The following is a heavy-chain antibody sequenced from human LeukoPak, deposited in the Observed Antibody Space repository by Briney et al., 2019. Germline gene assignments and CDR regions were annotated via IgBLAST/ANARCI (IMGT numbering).Heavy chain of an antibody. V-gene: IGHV3-30*02. CDR3: AKEVRVVTAILYFDH. CDR1: GFSFSSND. Sequence: GGSLRLSCAASGFSFSSNDMHWVRQAPGKGLEWVAFIRYDGSHEHYIESVKDRFTVSRDNSKNTLYLQMNSLRVDDTAVYFCAKEVRVVTAILYFDHWGQGSLVTVSS. D-gene: IGHD2-21*02. CDR2: IRYDGSHE. J-gene: IGHJ4*01.